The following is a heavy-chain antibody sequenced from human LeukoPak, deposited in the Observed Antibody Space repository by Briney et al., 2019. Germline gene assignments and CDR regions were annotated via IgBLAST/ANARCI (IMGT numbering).Heavy chain of an antibody. Sequence: SETLSLTCAVYGGSFSGYYWSWIRQPPGKGLEWIGEINHSGSTNYNPSLKSRVTISVDTSKNQFSLKLSSVTASDTAVYCCARRANSSSTFDYWGQGTLVTVSS. CDR3: ARRANSSSTFDY. J-gene: IGHJ4*02. D-gene: IGHD6-6*01. CDR2: INHSGST. V-gene: IGHV4-34*01. CDR1: GGSFSGYY.